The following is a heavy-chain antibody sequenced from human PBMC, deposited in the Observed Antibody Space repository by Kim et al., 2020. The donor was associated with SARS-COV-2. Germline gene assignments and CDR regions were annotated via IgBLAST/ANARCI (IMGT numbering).Heavy chain of an antibody. J-gene: IGHJ4*02. V-gene: IGHV5-51*01. CDR3: ARRSGSYSHFDY. Sequence: YTPSFQGQVTISADKSISTAYLQWSSLKASDTAMYYCARRSGSYSHFDYWGQGTLVTVSS. D-gene: IGHD1-26*01.